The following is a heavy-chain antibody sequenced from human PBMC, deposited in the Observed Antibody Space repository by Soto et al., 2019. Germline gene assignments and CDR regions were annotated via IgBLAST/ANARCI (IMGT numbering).Heavy chain of an antibody. CDR1: GFTFSNAW. Sequence: LRLSCAASGFTFSNAWMSWVRQAPGKGLEWVGRIKSKTDGGTTDYAAPVKGRFTISRDDSKNTLYLQMNSLKTEDTAVYYCTTSQVTVTSFHDAFDIWGQGTMVTVSS. J-gene: IGHJ3*02. CDR2: IKSKTDGGTT. V-gene: IGHV3-15*01. D-gene: IGHD4-17*01. CDR3: TTSQVTVTSFHDAFDI.